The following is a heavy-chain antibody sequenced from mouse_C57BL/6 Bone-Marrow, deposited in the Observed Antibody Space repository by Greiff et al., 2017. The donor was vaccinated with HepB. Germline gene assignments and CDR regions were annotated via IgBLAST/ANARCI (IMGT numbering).Heavy chain of an antibody. CDR3: AREVGRDY. CDR2: IYPGDGDT. CDR1: GYAFSSSW. V-gene: IGHV1-82*01. J-gene: IGHJ2*01. Sequence: QVQLKESGPELVKPGASVKISCKASGYAFSSSWMNWVKQRPGKGLEWIGRIYPGDGDTNYNGKFKGKATLTADKSSSTAYMQLSSLTSEDSAVYFCAREVGRDYWGQGTTLTVSS. D-gene: IGHD1-3*01.